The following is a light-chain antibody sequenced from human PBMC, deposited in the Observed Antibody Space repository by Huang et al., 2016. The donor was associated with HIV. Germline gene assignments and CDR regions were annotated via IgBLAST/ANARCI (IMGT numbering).Light chain of an antibody. Sequence: EIVMTQSPATLSVSPGERATLSCRASQSITSNLAWYQQKPGQAPRLLIYAASTRATGIPARFRGSGSGTEFTLSISSLHSEDFAVYYCQQYNNWPPWTFGQGTKVEIK. V-gene: IGKV3-15*01. CDR2: AAS. J-gene: IGKJ1*01. CDR3: QQYNNWPPWT. CDR1: QSITSN.